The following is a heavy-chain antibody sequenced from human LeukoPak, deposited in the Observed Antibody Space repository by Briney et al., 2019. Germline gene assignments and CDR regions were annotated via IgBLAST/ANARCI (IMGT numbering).Heavy chain of an antibody. CDR3: ARSPRGYNWFDP. CDR1: GFTFSSYG. V-gene: IGHV3-30*03. D-gene: IGHD3-16*01. J-gene: IGHJ5*02. CDR2: ISYDGSNK. Sequence: PGRSLRLSCAASGFTFSSYGMHWVRQAPGKGLEWVAVISYDGSNKYYADSVKGRFTISRDNSKNTLYLQMNSLRAEDTAVYYCARSPRGYNWFDPWGQGTLVTVSS.